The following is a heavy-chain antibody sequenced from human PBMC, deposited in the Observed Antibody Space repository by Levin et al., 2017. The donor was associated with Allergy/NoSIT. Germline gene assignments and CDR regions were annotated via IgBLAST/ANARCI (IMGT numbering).Heavy chain of an antibody. D-gene: IGHD3-22*01. V-gene: IGHV4-34*01. CDR3: ARRGPPFYDSSGYYSN. CDR1: GGSFSGYY. Sequence: SETLSLTCAVYGGSFSGYYWSWIRQPPGKGLEWIGEINHSGSTNYNPSLKSRVTISLDTSKNQFSLKLSSVTAADTAVFYCARRGPPFYDSSGYYSNWGQGTLVTVSS. CDR2: INHSGST. J-gene: IGHJ4*02.